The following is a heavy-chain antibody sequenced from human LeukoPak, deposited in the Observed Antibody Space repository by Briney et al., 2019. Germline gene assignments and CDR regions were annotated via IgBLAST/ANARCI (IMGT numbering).Heavy chain of an antibody. D-gene: IGHD3-22*01. V-gene: IGHV1-69*06. CDR1: GGTFSSYA. Sequence: SVKVSCKASGGTFSSYAISWVRQAPGQGLEWMGGIIPIFGTANYAQKFQGRVTITADKSTSTAYMELSSLRSEDTAVYYCARDRDYYDSSGYYSPNAFDIWGQGTMVTVSS. CDR2: IIPIFGTA. CDR3: ARDRDYYDSSGYYSPNAFDI. J-gene: IGHJ3*02.